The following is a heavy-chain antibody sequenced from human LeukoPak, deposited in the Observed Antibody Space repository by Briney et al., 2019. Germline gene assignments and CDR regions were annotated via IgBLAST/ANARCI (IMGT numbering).Heavy chain of an antibody. D-gene: IGHD5-18*01. CDR3: AKIGLDTDNMDV. V-gene: IGHV3-23*01. J-gene: IGHJ6*03. CDR1: GFTFSSYA. Sequence: GGSLRLSCAASGFTFSSYAMSWVRQAPGKGLEWVSAISGSGGSTYYADSVKGRFTITRDNSKNTLYLQMNSLRAEDTAVYYCAKIGLDTDNMDVWGKGTTVTISS. CDR2: ISGSGGST.